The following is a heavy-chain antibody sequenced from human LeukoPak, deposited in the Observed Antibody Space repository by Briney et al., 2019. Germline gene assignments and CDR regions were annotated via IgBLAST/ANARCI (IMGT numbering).Heavy chain of an antibody. V-gene: IGHV4-39*01. CDR3: AGHEYYGDYYVLNWFDP. D-gene: IGHD4-17*01. CDR1: GGSISSSSYY. J-gene: IGHJ5*02. Sequence: SETLSLTCTVSGGSISSSSYYWGWIRQPPGKGLEWIGSIYYSGSTYYNPSLKSRVTISVDTSKNQFSLKLSSVTAADTAVYYCAGHEYYGDYYVLNWFDPWGQGTLVTVSS. CDR2: IYYSGST.